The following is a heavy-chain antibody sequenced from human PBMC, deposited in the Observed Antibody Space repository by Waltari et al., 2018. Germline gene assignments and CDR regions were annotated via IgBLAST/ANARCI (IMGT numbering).Heavy chain of an antibody. CDR3: AKDLWTTVTTRVSYFDY. J-gene: IGHJ4*02. Sequence: QVQLVESGGGVVQPGRSLRLSCAASGFTFSSYGMHWVRQAPGKGLEWVAVIWYDGSNKYYADSVKGRFTISRDNSKNTLYLQMNSLRAEDTAMYYCAKDLWTTVTTRVSYFDYWGQGTLVTVSS. V-gene: IGHV3-30*18. CDR2: IWYDGSNK. CDR1: GFTFSSYG. D-gene: IGHD4-17*01.